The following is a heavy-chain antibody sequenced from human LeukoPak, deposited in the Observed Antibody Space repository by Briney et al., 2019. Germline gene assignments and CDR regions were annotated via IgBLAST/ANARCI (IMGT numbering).Heavy chain of an antibody. V-gene: IGHV4-39*07. CDR1: GGSISSSSYY. CDR3: ARALMVRGVITDAFDI. J-gene: IGHJ3*02. D-gene: IGHD3-10*01. CDR2: IYYSGST. Sequence: SETLSLTCTVSGGSISSSSYYWGWIRQPPGKGLEWIGSIYYSGSTYYNPSLKSRVTMSVDTSKNQFSLKLTSVTAADTAVYYCARALMVRGVITDAFDIWGQGAMVTVSS.